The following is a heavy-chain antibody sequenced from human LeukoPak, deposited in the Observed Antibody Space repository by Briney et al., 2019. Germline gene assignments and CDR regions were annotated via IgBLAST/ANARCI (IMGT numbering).Heavy chain of an antibody. J-gene: IGHJ1*01. CDR3: ASTGQYYYDSSAVYRH. D-gene: IGHD3-22*01. V-gene: IGHV4-39*07. Sequence: SETLSLTCTVSGGSISSSSYYWGWIRQPPGKGLEWIGSIYYSGSTYYNPSLKSRVTISVDTSKNQFSLKLSSVTAADTAVYYCASTGQYYYDSSAVYRHWGQGTLVTVSS. CDR1: GGSISSSSYY. CDR2: IYYSGST.